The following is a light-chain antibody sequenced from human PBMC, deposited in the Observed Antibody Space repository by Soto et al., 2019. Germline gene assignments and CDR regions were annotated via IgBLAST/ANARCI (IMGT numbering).Light chain of an antibody. CDR3: QQYGSSPGT. V-gene: IGKV3-20*01. Sequence: EIVVTQSPATLSVSPGERATLSCRASQSVSSSYLAWYQQKPGQAPRLVIYGASSRATGIPDRFSGSGSGTDFTLTISRLEPEDFAVYYCQQYGSSPGTFGQGTKVDIK. CDR2: GAS. CDR1: QSVSSSY. J-gene: IGKJ1*01.